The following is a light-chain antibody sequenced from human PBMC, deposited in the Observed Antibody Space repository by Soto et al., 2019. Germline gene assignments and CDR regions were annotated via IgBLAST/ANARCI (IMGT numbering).Light chain of an antibody. CDR1: QSISTY. J-gene: IGKJ4*01. V-gene: IGKV1-39*01. CDR2: DAS. CDR3: QQSYRTPRT. Sequence: DIQMTRSPSSLSTSVGDRVTITCRASQSISTYLNWYQQKPGKAPKLLIYDASSLQSGVPSRFSGSGSGTDFTLTISSLQPGDFATYYCQQSYRTPRTFGGGTKVDIK.